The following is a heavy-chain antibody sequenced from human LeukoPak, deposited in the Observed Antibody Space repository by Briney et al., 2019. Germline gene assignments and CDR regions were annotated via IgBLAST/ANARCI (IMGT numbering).Heavy chain of an antibody. CDR1: GFTFSSYG. D-gene: IGHD6-19*01. Sequence: PGRSLRLSCAASGFTFSSYGMHWVRQAPGKGLEWVAVILYEGSNTYYTDSVKGRFTISRDNSRNTLYLQMNSLRAEDTAVYYCAKQRSGGSGWCMDYWGQGTLVTVSS. CDR3: AKQRSGGSGWCMDY. J-gene: IGHJ4*02. CDR2: ILYEGSNT. V-gene: IGHV3-30*18.